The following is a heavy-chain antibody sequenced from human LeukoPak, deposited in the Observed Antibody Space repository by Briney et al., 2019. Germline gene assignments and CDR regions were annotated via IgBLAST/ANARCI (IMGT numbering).Heavy chain of an antibody. CDR1: GFTVSSNY. J-gene: IGHJ4*02. CDR3: ARQRDYGGSLDY. V-gene: IGHV3-66*04. D-gene: IGHD4-23*01. CDR2: IYSGGGT. Sequence: GGSLRLSCAASGFTVSSNYMSWVRQAPGKGLEWVSVIYSGGGTNYADSVKGRFTISRDISKNTLYLQMNSLRAEDTAVYYCARQRDYGGSLDYWGQGTVVTVPS.